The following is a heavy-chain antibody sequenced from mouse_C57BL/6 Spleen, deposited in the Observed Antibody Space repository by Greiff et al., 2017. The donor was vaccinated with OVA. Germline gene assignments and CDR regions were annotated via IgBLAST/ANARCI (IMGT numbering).Heavy chain of an antibody. Sequence: QVTLKESGPELVKPGASVKISCKASGYAFSSSWMNWVKQRPGKGLEWIGRIYPGDGDTNYNGKFKGKATLTADKSSSTAYMQLSSLTSEDSAVYFCAREMGYYFDYWGQGTTLTVSS. CDR3: AREMGYYFDY. D-gene: IGHD2-3*01. J-gene: IGHJ2*01. CDR1: GYAFSSSW. V-gene: IGHV1-82*01. CDR2: IYPGDGDT.